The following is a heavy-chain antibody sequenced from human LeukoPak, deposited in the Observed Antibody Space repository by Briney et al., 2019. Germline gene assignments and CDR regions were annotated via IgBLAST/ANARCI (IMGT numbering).Heavy chain of an antibody. CDR2: IIPIFGTA. D-gene: IGHD3-3*01. V-gene: IGHV1-69*01. Sequence: ASVKVSCKASGGTFSSYAISWVRQAPGQGLEWMGGIIPIFGTANYAQKFQGRVTITADESTSTAYMELSSLRSEDTAVYYCARSITIFGVVDFDYWGQETLVTVSS. CDR1: GGTFSSYA. J-gene: IGHJ4*02. CDR3: ARSITIFGVVDFDY.